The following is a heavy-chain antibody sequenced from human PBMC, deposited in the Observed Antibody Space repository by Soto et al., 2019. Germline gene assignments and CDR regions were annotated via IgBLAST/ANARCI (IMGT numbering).Heavy chain of an antibody. CDR1: GFTFSSYA. Sequence: EVQLLESGGGLVQPGGSLRLSCAASGFTFSSYAMSWVRQAPGKGLEWVSAISGSGGSTYYADSVKGRFTISRDNSKNTLYLQMNSLRAEDTAVYYCAKNRDFDIVATTVDYWVQGTLVTVSS. J-gene: IGHJ4*02. CDR3: AKNRDFDIVATTVDY. CDR2: ISGSGGST. V-gene: IGHV3-23*01. D-gene: IGHD5-12*01.